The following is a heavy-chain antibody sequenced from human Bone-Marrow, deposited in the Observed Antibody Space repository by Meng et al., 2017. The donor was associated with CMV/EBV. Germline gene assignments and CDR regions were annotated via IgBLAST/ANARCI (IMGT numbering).Heavy chain of an antibody. D-gene: IGHD3-3*01. CDR1: GFTVSSNY. Sequence: GGSLRLSCAASGFTVSSNYMSWVRQAPGKGLEWVSVIYSGGSTYYADSVKGRFTISRDNSKNTLYLQMNSLRAEDTAVYYCARATGGEYDLWSGYYKAYYYYYYGMDVWGQGTTVTVSS. CDR3: ARATGGEYDLWSGYYKAYYYYYYGMDV. J-gene: IGHJ6*02. CDR2: IYSGGST. V-gene: IGHV3-53*05.